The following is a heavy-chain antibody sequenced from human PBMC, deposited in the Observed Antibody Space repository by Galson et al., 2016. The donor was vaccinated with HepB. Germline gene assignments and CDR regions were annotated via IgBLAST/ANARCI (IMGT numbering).Heavy chain of an antibody. D-gene: IGHD2-21*02. CDR1: GYTFTSYD. CDR3: ARSPSDSKFDY. CDR2: MNPNSGNT. Sequence: SVKVSCKASGYTFTSYDVNWVRQATGQGLEWMGWMNPNSGNTGNAQKFQGRVTMSINTSISTAYMALTSLRSEDTAIYYCARSPSDSKFDYWGQGTLVTVSS. V-gene: IGHV1-8*01. J-gene: IGHJ4*02.